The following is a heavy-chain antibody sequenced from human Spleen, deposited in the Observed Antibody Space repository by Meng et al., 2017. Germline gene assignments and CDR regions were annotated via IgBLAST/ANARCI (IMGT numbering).Heavy chain of an antibody. V-gene: IGHV3-43D*03. D-gene: IGHD2-2*02. J-gene: IGHJ4*02. CDR2: ISWDGGST. Sequence: GESLKISCAASGFTFDDYAMHWVRQAPGKGLEWVSLISWDGGSTYYADSVKGRFTISRDNSKNSLYLQMNSLRAEDTALYYCAKDGYSGNYFDYWGQGTLVTVSS. CDR3: AKDGYSGNYFDY. CDR1: GFTFDDYA.